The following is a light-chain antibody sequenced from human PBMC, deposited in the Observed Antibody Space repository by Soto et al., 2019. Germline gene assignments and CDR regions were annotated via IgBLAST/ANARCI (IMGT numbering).Light chain of an antibody. J-gene: IGKJ1*01. Sequence: EIVLTQSPATLSLSPGERATLSCRASQSVSSYLAWYQQKPGQAPRLLMYEASNRATGIPARFSGGGSGTDFTLTISRLEPEDFAVYYCQQSSDWPWTFGQGTKVEIK. V-gene: IGKV3-11*01. CDR3: QQSSDWPWT. CDR1: QSVSSY. CDR2: EAS.